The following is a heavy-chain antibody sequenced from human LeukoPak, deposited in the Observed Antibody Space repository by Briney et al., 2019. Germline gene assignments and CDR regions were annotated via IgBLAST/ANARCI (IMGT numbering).Heavy chain of an antibody. V-gene: IGHV1-69*01. CDR3: ARGGAMASYNWFDP. D-gene: IGHD5-18*01. CDR1: GGTFSSYA. J-gene: IGHJ5*02. Sequence: GASVKVSCKASGGTFSSYAISWVRQAPGQGLEWMGGIIPIFGTANYAQKFQGRVTITADESTSTAYMELSSLRSEDTAVYYCARGGAMASYNWFDPWGQGTLVTVSS. CDR2: IIPIFGTA.